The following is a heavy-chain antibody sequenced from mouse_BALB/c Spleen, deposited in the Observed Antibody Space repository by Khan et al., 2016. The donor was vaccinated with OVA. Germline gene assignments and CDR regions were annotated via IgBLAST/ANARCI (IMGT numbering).Heavy chain of an antibody. D-gene: IGHD1-1*01. CDR2: ISYSGTT. CDR1: GNSITSDYA. Sequence: EVQLQESGPGLVKPSQSLSLTCTVTGNSITSDYAWNWIRQFPGNKVEWMGYISYSGTTSYHPSLKSRISITRDTSKNQFFLQLNSVIFEDTATYYCARQNYYGYAMDYWGQGTSVTVSS. CDR3: ARQNYYGYAMDY. V-gene: IGHV3-2*02. J-gene: IGHJ4*01.